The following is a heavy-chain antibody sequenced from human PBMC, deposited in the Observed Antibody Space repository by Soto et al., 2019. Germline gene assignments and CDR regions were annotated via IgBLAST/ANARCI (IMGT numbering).Heavy chain of an antibody. CDR1: GDSISSSDYY. CDR2: IYYSGST. V-gene: IGHV4-31*01. CDR3: ARDHYYDSSGYYGWFDP. J-gene: IGHJ5*02. D-gene: IGHD3-22*01. Sequence: PSETLSLTCTVSGDSISSSDYYWSWIRQHPGKGLEWIGYIYYSGSTYYNPSLKSQVTISVDTSKNKYSLKLSSVTAADTSVYYCARDHYYDSSGYYGWFDPWGQGTLVTVSS.